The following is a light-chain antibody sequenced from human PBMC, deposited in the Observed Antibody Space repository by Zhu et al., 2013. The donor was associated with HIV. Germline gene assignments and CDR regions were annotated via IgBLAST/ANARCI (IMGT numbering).Light chain of an antibody. V-gene: IGLV2-8*01. CDR1: SSDVGGYNY. CDR2: EVS. Sequence: QSALTQPPSASGSPGQSVTVSCTGTSSDVGGYNYVSWYQQHPGKAPKLMIYEVSKRPSGVPDRFSGSKSGNTASLTVSGLQAEDEADYYCISYTTSSTLVFGGGTKLTVL. J-gene: IGLJ3*02. CDR3: ISYTTSSTLV.